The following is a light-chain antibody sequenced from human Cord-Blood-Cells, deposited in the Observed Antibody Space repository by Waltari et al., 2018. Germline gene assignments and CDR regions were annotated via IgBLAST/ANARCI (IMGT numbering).Light chain of an antibody. V-gene: IGLV2-14*01. CDR1: SSDVGGYNY. CDR3: SSYTSSSTLVV. CDR2: DVS. Sequence: QSALTQPASVSGSPGQSITLSCTGPSSDVGGYNYLSWYQQHPGKAPQLMIYDVSNRPTGVSNRFSCSKSGNTASLTISGLQAEDEADYYCSSYTSSSTLVVFGGGTKLTVL. J-gene: IGLJ2*01.